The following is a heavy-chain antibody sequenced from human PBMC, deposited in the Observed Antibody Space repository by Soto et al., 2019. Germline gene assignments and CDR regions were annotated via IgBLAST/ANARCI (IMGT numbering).Heavy chain of an antibody. CDR1: GYTFTTYY. CDR2: IDPSGGST. V-gene: IGHV1-46*01. CDR3: ARDRVECSGGSCWRSVEDP. Sequence: ASVKVSCKASGYTFTTYYMHWVRQAPGQGLEWMGIIDPSGGSTTYAQKFQGRVTMTRDTSTSTVYMELISLRSEDTAVYYCARDRVECSGGSCWRSVEDPWG. D-gene: IGHD2-15*01. J-gene: IGHJ5*02.